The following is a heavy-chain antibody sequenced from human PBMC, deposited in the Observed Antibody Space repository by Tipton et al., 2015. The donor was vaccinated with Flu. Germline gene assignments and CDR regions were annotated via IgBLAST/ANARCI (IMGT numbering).Heavy chain of an antibody. CDR3: ARQRPVAASLNYFGY. D-gene: IGHD2-15*01. J-gene: IGHJ4*02. CDR2: INPSGGST. V-gene: IGHV1-46*01. Sequence: QVQLVQSGAEVKKPGASVKVSCKASGYTFTSYYMHWVRQAPGQGLEWMGIINPSGGSTSYAQKFQGRVTMTRDTSTSTVYMELSSLRSEDTAVYYCARQRPVAASLNYFGYWGQGTLVTVSS. CDR1: GYTFTSYY.